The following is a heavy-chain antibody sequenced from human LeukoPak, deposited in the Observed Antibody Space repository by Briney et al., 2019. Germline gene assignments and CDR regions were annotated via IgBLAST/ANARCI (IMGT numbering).Heavy chain of an antibody. CDR3: ARSWAVWVRGLITGYFDY. CDR2: IYPGDSDT. J-gene: IGHJ4*02. D-gene: IGHD3-10*01. CDR1: GYSFTNYW. Sequence: GESLKISCKGSGYSFTNYWIGWVRQMPGKGLEWMGIIYPGDSDTRYSPSFQGQVTISADKSISTAYLQWSSLKASDTAMYYCARSWAVWVRGLITGYFDYWGQGTLVTVSS. V-gene: IGHV5-51*01.